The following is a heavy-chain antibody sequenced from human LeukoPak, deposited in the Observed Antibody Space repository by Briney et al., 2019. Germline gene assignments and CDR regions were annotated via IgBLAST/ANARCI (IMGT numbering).Heavy chain of an antibody. J-gene: IGHJ6*02. CDR1: RFTFSSYA. CDR2: IRGSGGST. D-gene: IGHD2/OR15-2a*01. Sequence: GGSLRLSCAASRFTFSSYATSWVPEAPGEGVECVSAIRGSGGSTYYADSVKGRFTISRDNSKNTLYLQMNSLRAEDTAVYYCAKDLSPGLHYYYYYGMDVWGQGTTVTVSS. V-gene: IGHV3-23*01. CDR3: AKDLSPGLHYYYYYGMDV.